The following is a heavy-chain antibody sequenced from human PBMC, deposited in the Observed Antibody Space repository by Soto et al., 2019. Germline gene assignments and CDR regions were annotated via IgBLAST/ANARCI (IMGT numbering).Heavy chain of an antibody. V-gene: IGHV1-18*01. CDR1: GYTFTSYG. J-gene: IGHJ4*02. CDR3: ARDPEHRPGIAVADPRPLDY. Sequence: ASVKVSCKSSGYTFTSYGISWVRQAPGQGLEWMGWISAYNGNTNYAQKLQGRVTMTTDTSTSTAYMELRSLRSDDTAVYYCARDPEHRPGIAVADPRPLDYWGQGTLVTVSS. CDR2: ISAYNGNT. D-gene: IGHD6-19*01.